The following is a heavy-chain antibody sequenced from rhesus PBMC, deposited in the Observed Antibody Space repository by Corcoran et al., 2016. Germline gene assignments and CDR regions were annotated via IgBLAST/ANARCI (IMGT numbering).Heavy chain of an antibody. J-gene: IGHJ4*01. D-gene: IGHD6-37*01. Sequence: QVQLQESGPGLVKPSETLSLTCAVSGGSFSSYWWSWIRQPPGKGLEWIGAINGNSGSTNYNPSLKSRVTMSKDASKNQFSLKLSSVTAADTAVYYCARNFGWSLGYWGQGVLVTVSS. CDR1: GGSFSSYW. CDR3: ARNFGWSLGY. CDR2: INGNSGST. V-gene: IGHV4-80*01.